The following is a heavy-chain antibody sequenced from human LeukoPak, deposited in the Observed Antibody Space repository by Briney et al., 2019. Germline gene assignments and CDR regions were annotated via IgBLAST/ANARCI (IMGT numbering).Heavy chain of an antibody. CDR2: MNPNSGNT. D-gene: IGHD6-19*01. CDR3: ASSGWYWGDAFDI. V-gene: IGHV1-8*01. J-gene: IGHJ3*02. CDR1: GYTFTSYD. Sequence: APVKVSCKASGYTFTSYDINSVRQATGQGLEWMGWMNPNSGNTGYAQKFQGRVTMTRNTPISTAYMELSSLRSEDTAVYYCASSGWYWGDAFDIWGQGTMVTVSP.